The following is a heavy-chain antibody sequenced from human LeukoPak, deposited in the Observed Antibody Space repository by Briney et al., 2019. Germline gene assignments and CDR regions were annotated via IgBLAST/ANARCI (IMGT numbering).Heavy chain of an antibody. V-gene: IGHV1-8*02. Sequence: ASVKVSCKASGYTFTGYYMHWVRQAPGQGLEWMGWMNPNSGNTGYAQKFQGRVTMTRNTSISTAYMELSSLRSEDTAVYYCARGRGSSSWRVAYYYYYYMDVWGKGTTVTISS. J-gene: IGHJ6*03. CDR3: ARGRGSSSWRVAYYYYYYMDV. CDR1: GYTFTGYY. CDR2: MNPNSGNT. D-gene: IGHD6-13*01.